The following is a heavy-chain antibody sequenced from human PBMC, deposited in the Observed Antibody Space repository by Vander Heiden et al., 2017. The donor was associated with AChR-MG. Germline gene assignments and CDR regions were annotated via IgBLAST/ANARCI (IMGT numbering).Heavy chain of an antibody. CDR3: ASATVFHYWYFDL. CDR2: IYSGGST. J-gene: IGHJ2*01. D-gene: IGHD4-17*01. Sequence: EVQLVETGGGLIQPGGSLRLSCAASGFTVSSNYMSWVRQAPGKGLEWVSFIYSGGSTYYADSVKGRFTISRDNSKNTLYLQMNSLRAEDTAVYYCASATVFHYWYFDLWGRGTLVTVSS. CDR1: GFTVSSNY. V-gene: IGHV3-53*02.